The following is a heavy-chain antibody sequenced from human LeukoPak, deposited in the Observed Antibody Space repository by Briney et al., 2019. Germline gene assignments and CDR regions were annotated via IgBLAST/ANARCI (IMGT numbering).Heavy chain of an antibody. Sequence: PGGSPRLSCAASGFTFSSYGMHWVRQAPGKGLEWVAVISYDGSNKYYADSVKGRFTISRDNSKNTLYLQMNSLRAEDTAVYYCAKLSLTFGGVIVDDYWGQGTLVTVSS. D-gene: IGHD3-16*02. CDR1: GFTFSSYG. J-gene: IGHJ4*02. CDR2: ISYDGSNK. CDR3: AKLSLTFGGVIVDDY. V-gene: IGHV3-30*18.